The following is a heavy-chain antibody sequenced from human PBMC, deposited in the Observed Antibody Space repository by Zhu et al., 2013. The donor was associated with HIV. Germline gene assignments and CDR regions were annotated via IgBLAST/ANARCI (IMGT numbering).Heavy chain of an antibody. J-gene: IGHJ6*01. CDR1: GYSFTSHG. Sequence: QVQLVQSGAEVKRPGASVRVSCQASGYSFTSHGISWVRLAPGQGLEWMGWISADSGNTNHAQKFQGRVTMTTETSTTTAHMELRSLRSDDTAVYYCARVGPRITKIVSSYY. D-gene: IGHD3-22*01. CDR3: ARVGPRITKIVSSYY. CDR2: ISADSGNT. V-gene: IGHV1-18*01.